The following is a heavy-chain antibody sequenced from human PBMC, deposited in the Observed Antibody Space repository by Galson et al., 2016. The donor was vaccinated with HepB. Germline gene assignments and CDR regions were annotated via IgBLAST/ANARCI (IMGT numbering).Heavy chain of an antibody. CDR3: AKEGGPSQYNFDY. D-gene: IGHD1-14*01. V-gene: IGHV3-23*01. Sequence: SLRLSCAASGFTFRTYAMSWVRQAPGKGLEWVSLICGSGDSTFYADSVKGRLTISRDNAKSSLYLQMSGLRPEDTALYYCAKEGGPSQYNFDYWGQGTLVTVSS. CDR1: GFTFRTYA. CDR2: ICGSGDST. J-gene: IGHJ4*02.